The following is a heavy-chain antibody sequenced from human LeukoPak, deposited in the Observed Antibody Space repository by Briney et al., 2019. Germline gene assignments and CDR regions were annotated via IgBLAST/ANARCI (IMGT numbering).Heavy chain of an antibody. CDR3: AKERDDSSGQSLALFDP. Sequence: GGSLRLSCSASGFTFSSFPMTWVRRAPGKGLEWVSGIRGSAGSTYYADSVKSRFTISRDNSKNTLYMQMNSLRAEDTAVYYCAKERDDSSGQSLALFDPWGQGTLVTVSS. D-gene: IGHD3-22*01. V-gene: IGHV3-23*01. J-gene: IGHJ5*02. CDR1: GFTFSSFP. CDR2: IRGSAGST.